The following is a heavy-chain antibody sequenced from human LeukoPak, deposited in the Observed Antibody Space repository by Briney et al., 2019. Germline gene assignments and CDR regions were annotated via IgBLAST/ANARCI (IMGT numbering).Heavy chain of an antibody. V-gene: IGHV4-4*07. CDR1: GGSFSSYY. D-gene: IGHD2-2*01. Sequence: SETLSLTCTVSGGSFSSYYWSWIRQAAGKGLEWIGRIYTSGSTNYNPSLKSRVTMSVDTSKNQFSLKLSSVTAADTAVYYCARYDQLLSLDYWGQGTLVTVSS. CDR3: ARYDQLLSLDY. CDR2: IYTSGST. J-gene: IGHJ4*02.